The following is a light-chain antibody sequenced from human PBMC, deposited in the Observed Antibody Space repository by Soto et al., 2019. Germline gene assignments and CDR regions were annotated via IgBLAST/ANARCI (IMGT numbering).Light chain of an antibody. CDR2: GAS. CDR1: QSVSSN. CDR3: QQYNKGPPMYT. Sequence: VMTQSPATLSLSPGERATLSCRASQSVSSNLAWYQQKPGQAPRLLIYGASTRATIIPARFSGSGSGTEFTLTISSLQSEDFAVYYCQQYNKGPPMYTVGQGTKLEIK. J-gene: IGKJ2*01. V-gene: IGKV3-15*01.